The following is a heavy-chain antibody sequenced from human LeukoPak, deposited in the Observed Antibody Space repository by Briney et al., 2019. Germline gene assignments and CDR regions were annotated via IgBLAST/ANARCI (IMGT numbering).Heavy chain of an antibody. Sequence: GGSLRLSCAASGFTFSSYWMHWVRQAPGKGLVWVSRINTDGSYTSYADSVKGRFTVSRDNAKNTLYLQMNSLRAEDTAVYYCARDNAGSGWVYWGQGTLVTVSS. CDR1: GFTFSSYW. CDR3: ARDNAGSGWVY. V-gene: IGHV3-74*01. D-gene: IGHD6-19*01. CDR2: INTDGSYT. J-gene: IGHJ4*02.